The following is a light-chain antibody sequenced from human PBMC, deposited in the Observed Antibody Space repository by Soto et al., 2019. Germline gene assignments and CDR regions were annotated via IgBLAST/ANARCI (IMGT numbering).Light chain of an antibody. CDR1: QSVSSSY. CDR2: GAS. J-gene: IGKJ5*01. V-gene: IGKV3-20*01. CDR3: QQYGSS. Sequence: EIVLTQSPATLSLSQGERATLSCRASQSVSSSYLAWYQQKPGQAPRLLLFGASSRATGIPDRFSGSGSGTDFTLTISRLEPEDFAVYYCQQYGSSFGQGTRREIK.